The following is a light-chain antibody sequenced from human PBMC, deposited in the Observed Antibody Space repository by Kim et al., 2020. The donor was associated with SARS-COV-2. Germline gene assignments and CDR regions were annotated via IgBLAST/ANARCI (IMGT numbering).Light chain of an antibody. V-gene: IGKV3-20*01. J-gene: IGKJ1*01. CDR3: QQYATSPET. CDR1: QSVSSNF. Sequence: EIVLTQSPDTLSLSPGERATLSCRASQSVSSNFLAWYQHKTGQAPRLLIYSASSSASGIPDRFSGSGSGTDFTLTISTLEPEDFAVYYCQQYATSPETFGQGTKVDIK. CDR2: SAS.